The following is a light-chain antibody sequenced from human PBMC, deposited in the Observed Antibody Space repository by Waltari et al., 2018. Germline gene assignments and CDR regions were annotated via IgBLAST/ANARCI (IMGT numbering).Light chain of an antibody. Sequence: IEMTQSPSSLSASVGDRVTITCRASQSISTSLNWYQQIPGKAPKLLIYLASTLQSGVPSRFSGSGSGTDFSLTISSLQPEDFATYYCQQSYITAYTFDQ. CDR3: QQSYITAYT. J-gene: IGKJ2*01. CDR1: QSISTS. V-gene: IGKV1-39*01. CDR2: LAS.